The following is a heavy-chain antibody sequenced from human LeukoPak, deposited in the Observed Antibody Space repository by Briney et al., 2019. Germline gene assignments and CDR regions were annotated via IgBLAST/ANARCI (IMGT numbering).Heavy chain of an antibody. V-gene: IGHV1-46*01. CDR1: GFSFTSYY. D-gene: IGHD3-22*01. Sequence: ASVTVSCKASGFSFTSYYMHWVRQAPGQGLEWMGIINPSGTSTNYAQRFQGRVTMTRDTSTSTVYMELSSLRSEDTAVYYCARDNSDSDSGTYYWWFDPWGQGTLVTVSS. CDR3: ARDNSDSDSGTYYWWFDP. CDR2: INPSGTST. J-gene: IGHJ5*02.